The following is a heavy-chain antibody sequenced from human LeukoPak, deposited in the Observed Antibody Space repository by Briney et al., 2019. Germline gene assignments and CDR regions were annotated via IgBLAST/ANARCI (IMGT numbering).Heavy chain of an antibody. CDR3: ARAPAMILRPNYMDV. Sequence: PGGSLRLSCAASAFSLNAYNMNWVRQAPGKGLEWVSFISSSSTYIYYADSMKGRFTISRDDAKSSLYLQMNSLRAEDTAVYYCARAPAMILRPNYMDVWGKGTTVTVSS. J-gene: IGHJ6*03. D-gene: IGHD3-3*01. CDR1: AFSLNAYN. V-gene: IGHV3-21*01. CDR2: ISSSSTYI.